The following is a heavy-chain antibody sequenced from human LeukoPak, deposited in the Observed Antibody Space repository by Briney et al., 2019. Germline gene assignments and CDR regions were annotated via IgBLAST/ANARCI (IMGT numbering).Heavy chain of an antibody. J-gene: IGHJ5*02. CDR2: IIPIFGTA. V-gene: IGHV1-69*13. CDR3: ARGDKQLVFERRKGGFDP. Sequence: ASVKVSCKASGGTFSSYAISWVRQAPGQGLEWMGGIIPIFGTANYAQKFQGRVTITADESTSTAYMELSSLRAEDTALYYCARGDKQLVFERRKGGFDPWGQGTLVTVSS. CDR1: GGTFSSYA. D-gene: IGHD6-13*01.